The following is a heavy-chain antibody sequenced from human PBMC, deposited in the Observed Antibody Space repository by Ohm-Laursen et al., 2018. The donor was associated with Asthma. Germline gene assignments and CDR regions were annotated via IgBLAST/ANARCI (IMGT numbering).Heavy chain of an antibody. Sequence: SLRLSCSASGFTFSDYYMSWIRQAPGKGLEWVSYISSSSSYTNYADSVKGRFAVSRDDSKNTLYLQMNSLRPDDTAVYYCARDVMEWYLPAFDFWGQGTLVTVSS. CDR1: GFTFSDYY. CDR3: ARDVMEWYLPAFDF. V-gene: IGHV3-11*06. D-gene: IGHD3-3*01. J-gene: IGHJ4*02. CDR2: ISSSSSYT.